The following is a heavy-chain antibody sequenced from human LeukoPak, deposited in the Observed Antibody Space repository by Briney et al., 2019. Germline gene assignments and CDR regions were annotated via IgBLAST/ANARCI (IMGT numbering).Heavy chain of an antibody. J-gene: IGHJ4*02. Sequence: GGSLRLSCAASGFTFSSYEVNWVRQAPGKGLEWVSYISSSGTTIYYADSVKGRFIISRDNAKNSLYLQMNSLRAEDTAVYYCARLKTFYYGSGRGAFDYWGQGTLVTVSS. D-gene: IGHD3-10*01. V-gene: IGHV3-48*03. CDR2: ISSSGTTI. CDR1: GFTFSSYE. CDR3: ARLKTFYYGSGRGAFDY.